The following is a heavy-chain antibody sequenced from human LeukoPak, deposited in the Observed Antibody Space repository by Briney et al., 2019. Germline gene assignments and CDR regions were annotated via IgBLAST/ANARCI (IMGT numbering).Heavy chain of an antibody. V-gene: IGHV3-9*01. CDR2: ISWNSGSI. Sequence: GGSLRLSCAASGFTFDDYAMHWVRQAPGKGLEWVSGISWNSGSIGYADSVKGRFTISRDNSKNTLYLQMNSLRAEDTAVYYCAKEAHSGSAYYFDYWGQGTLVTVSS. J-gene: IGHJ4*02. CDR1: GFTFDDYA. CDR3: AKEAHSGSAYYFDY. D-gene: IGHD1-26*01.